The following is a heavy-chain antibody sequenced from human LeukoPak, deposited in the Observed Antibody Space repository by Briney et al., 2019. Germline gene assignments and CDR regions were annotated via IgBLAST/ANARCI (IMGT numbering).Heavy chain of an antibody. J-gene: IGHJ4*02. CDR3: ARIAAAGNRRLNY. D-gene: IGHD6-13*01. CDR1: GYTFTSYD. Sequence: ASVKVSCKASGYTFTSYDINWVRQATGQGREGMGWMNPNRGNTGYAQKLQGRITMTRNTSIRTAYMELSSLTSEDTAVYYCARIAAAGNRRLNYWGQGTLVTVSS. CDR2: MNPNRGNT. V-gene: IGHV1-8*01.